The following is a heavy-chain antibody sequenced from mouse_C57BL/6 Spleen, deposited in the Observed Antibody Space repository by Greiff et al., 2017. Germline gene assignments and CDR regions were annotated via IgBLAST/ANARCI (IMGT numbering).Heavy chain of an antibody. CDR1: GYTFTSYW. J-gene: IGHJ4*01. Sequence: QVQLKQPGAELVRPGTSVKLSCKASGYTFTSYWMHWVKQRPGQSLEWIGVIDPSDSYTNYNQKFKGKATLTVDTSSSTAYMQLSSLTSEDSAVYYCARGEGYDAMDYWGQGTSVTVSS. CDR2: IDPSDSYT. CDR3: ARGEGYDAMDY. V-gene: IGHV1-59*01.